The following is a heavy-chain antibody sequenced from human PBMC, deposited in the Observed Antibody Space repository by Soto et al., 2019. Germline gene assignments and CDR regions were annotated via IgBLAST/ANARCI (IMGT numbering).Heavy chain of an antibody. CDR1: GFTFSNVW. CDR2: IKSKTDGGTT. V-gene: IGHV3-15*01. Sequence: PGGSLRLSCVVSGFTFSNVWMSWVRQAPGKGLEWVGRIKSKTDGGTTNYAAPVKGRFTISRDDSKHTLYLQMNSLKTEDTAVYFCSTAPISLWGQGTLVTVSS. CDR3: STAPISL. J-gene: IGHJ4*02.